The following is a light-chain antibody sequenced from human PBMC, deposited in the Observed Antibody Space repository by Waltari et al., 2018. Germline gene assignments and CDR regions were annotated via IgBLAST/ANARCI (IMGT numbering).Light chain of an antibody. CDR1: QSVLYRSNNQNY. J-gene: IGKJ5*01. V-gene: IGKV4-1*01. Sequence: DIVMNQSPDSLAVSLGERATIHCKSSQSVLYRSNNQNYLAWYQHKPGQPPKQIIYWASTRESGVPDRFSGSGSGTDFTLTISCLQAEDVAIYYCQQYYTTPLITFGQGTRLEIK. CDR3: QQYYTTPLIT. CDR2: WAS.